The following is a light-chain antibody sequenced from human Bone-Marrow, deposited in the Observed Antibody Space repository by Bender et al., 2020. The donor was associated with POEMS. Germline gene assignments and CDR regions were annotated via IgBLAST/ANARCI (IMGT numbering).Light chain of an antibody. CDR1: SSNIGSNH. V-gene: IGLV1-40*01. CDR2: GYN. Sequence: QSVLTQPTSASGTPGQSVTISCSGGSSNIGSNHVYWYQQLPGTAPKLLIYGYNNRPSGVPDRFSGSKSGTSASLAITGLQAEDEGDYYCQSYDNSLGGWVFGGGTKLTVL. J-gene: IGLJ3*02. CDR3: QSYDNSLGGWV.